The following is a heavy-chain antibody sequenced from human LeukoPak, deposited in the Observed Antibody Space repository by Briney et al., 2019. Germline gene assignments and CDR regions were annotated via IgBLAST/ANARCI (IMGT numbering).Heavy chain of an antibody. CDR3: VRRGATVTKSIDY. Sequence: SETLSLTCTVSGGSISSGSHYWGWIRQPPGKGLEWIGSIYYSGSTYYNPSLKSRVTISIDTSKNQFSLKLSSVTAADTAVYYCVRRGATVTKSIDYWGQGTLVTVSS. V-gene: IGHV4-39*01. CDR2: IYYSGST. CDR1: GGSISSGSHY. D-gene: IGHD4-17*01. J-gene: IGHJ4*02.